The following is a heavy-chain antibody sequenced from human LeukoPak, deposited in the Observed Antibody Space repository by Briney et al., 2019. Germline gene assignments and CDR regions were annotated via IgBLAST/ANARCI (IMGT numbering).Heavy chain of an antibody. CDR2: IYYSGST. CDR3: ARDGGSLELPRY. V-gene: IGHV4-59*12. J-gene: IGHJ4*02. CDR1: GGSISSYY. D-gene: IGHD1-7*01. Sequence: SQTLSLTCTVSGGSISSYYWSWIRQPPGKGLEWIGYIYYSGSTNYNPSLKSRVTISVDTSKNQFSLKLSSVTAADTAVYYCARDGGSLELPRYWGQGTLVTVSS.